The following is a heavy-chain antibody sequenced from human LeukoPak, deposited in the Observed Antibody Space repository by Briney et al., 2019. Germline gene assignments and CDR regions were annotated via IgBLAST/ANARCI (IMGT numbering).Heavy chain of an antibody. D-gene: IGHD6-6*01. J-gene: IGHJ5*02. V-gene: IGHV1-8*01. CDR3: ARGPAGSIAVRGWFDP. CDR1: GYTFTNYD. CDR2: MNPNSGNT. Sequence: ASVKVSCKASGYTFTNYDINWVRQATGQGLEWMGWMNPNSGNTGYAQKLQGRVTMTRNTSISTAYMELSSLRSEDTAVYYCARGPAGSIAVRGWFDPWGQGTLVTVSS.